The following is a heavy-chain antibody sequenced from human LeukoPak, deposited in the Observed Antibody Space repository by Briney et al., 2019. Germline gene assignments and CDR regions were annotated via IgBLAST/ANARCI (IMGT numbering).Heavy chain of an antibody. V-gene: IGHV4-30-4*01. Sequence: SETLSLTCTVSGGSISSGDYYWSWIRQPPGKGLEWIGYTYYSGSTYHNPSLKSRVTISVDTSKNQFSLKLSSVTAADTAVYYCANLGGSAYYDFRAFDIWGQGTMVTVSS. J-gene: IGHJ3*02. D-gene: IGHD3-3*01. CDR3: ANLGGSAYYDFRAFDI. CDR2: TYYSGST. CDR1: GGSISSGDYY.